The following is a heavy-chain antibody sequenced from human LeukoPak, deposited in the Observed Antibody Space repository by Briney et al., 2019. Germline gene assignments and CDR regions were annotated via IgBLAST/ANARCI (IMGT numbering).Heavy chain of an antibody. J-gene: IGHJ4*02. D-gene: IGHD6-19*01. V-gene: IGHV3-23*01. CDR3: AKAHVSGWLTASNFDY. Sequence: GGSLRLSCAASGFTFSSYAMSWVCQAPGKGLEWVSAISGSGGSTYYADSVKGRFTISRDNSKNTLYLQMNSLRAEDTAVYYCAKAHVSGWLTASNFDYWGQGTLVTVSS. CDR1: GFTFSSYA. CDR2: ISGSGGST.